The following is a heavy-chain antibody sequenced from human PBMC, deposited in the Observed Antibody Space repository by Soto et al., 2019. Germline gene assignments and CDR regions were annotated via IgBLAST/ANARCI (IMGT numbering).Heavy chain of an antibody. J-gene: IGHJ6*02. V-gene: IGHV3-33*01. Sequence: QVQLVESGGGVLQPGTSLRLSCEASGFTFNSFGMHWVRQAPGKGLEWVAVIWHDGTNKYYVDSVKGRFTISRDNSKDTLYLQMNNLRAEDTAVYYCARTGLQIVQATSYYYGLDVWGQGTTVTVSS. CDR3: ARTGLQIVQATSYYYGLDV. D-gene: IGHD2-8*01. CDR2: IWHDGTNK. CDR1: GFTFNSFG.